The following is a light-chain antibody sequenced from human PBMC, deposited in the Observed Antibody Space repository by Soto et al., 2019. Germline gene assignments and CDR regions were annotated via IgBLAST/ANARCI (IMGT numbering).Light chain of an antibody. V-gene: IGKV1-39*01. CDR3: QQSYSTPVG. Sequence: DIQMTKSPSSLSASVGDRVTITCRAGQSISSYLNWYQQKPGKAPKLLIYAASSLQSGVPSRFSGSGSGTDFTLTISSLQPEDFATYYCQQSYSTPVGFGQGTKVDIK. J-gene: IGKJ1*01. CDR1: QSISSY. CDR2: AAS.